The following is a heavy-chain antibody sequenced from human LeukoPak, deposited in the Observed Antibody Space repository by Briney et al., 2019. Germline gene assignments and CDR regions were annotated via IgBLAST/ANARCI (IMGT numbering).Heavy chain of an antibody. CDR2: IYWNDDK. CDR3: AHRIITAAGHCFDH. Sequence: SGPTLVNPTQTLTLTCTFSGFSLTTSGVGVAWIRQPPGKALEWLALIYWNDDKRYSPSLESRLTITKDTSKNQVVLTMTNMDPVDTATYYCAHRIITAAGHCFDHWGQGTLVTVSS. J-gene: IGHJ4*02. V-gene: IGHV2-5*01. CDR1: GFSLTTSGVG. D-gene: IGHD6-13*01.